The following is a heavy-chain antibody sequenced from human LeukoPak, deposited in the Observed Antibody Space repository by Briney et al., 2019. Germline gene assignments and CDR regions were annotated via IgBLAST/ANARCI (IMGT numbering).Heavy chain of an antibody. Sequence: SETLSLTCTVSGYSISSGYYWGWVRQPPGKGLEWIGNIFYSGSTSYNPSLRSRVTISVDTSKNQFSLNLSSVTAADTAVYYCARVGDGYFNDAFDMWGQGTMVTVSS. CDR2: IFYSGST. CDR3: ARVGDGYFNDAFDM. CDR1: GYSISSGYY. V-gene: IGHV4-38-2*02. D-gene: IGHD5-24*01. J-gene: IGHJ3*02.